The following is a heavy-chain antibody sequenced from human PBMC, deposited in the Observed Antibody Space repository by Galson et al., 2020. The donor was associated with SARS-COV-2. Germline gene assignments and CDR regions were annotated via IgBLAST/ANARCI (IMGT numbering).Heavy chain of an antibody. CDR1: GFTFSTFG. CDR3: AKADDFWAGLYPHY. V-gene: IGHV3-30*18. D-gene: IGHD3-3*01. Sequence: GGSLRLSCAASGFTFSTFGMHWIRQAPGKGLEWVALISYDGSKKRYADFVKGRFTISRDNSKNTLYLQMHSLRAEDTAVYYCAKADDFWAGLYPHYWGQGALVTVSS. J-gene: IGHJ4*02. CDR2: ISYDGSKK.